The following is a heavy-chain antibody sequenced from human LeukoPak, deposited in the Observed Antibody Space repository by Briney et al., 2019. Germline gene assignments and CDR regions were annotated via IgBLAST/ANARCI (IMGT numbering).Heavy chain of an antibody. CDR2: IKQDGSEK. D-gene: IGHD2-2*01. CDR1: GFTFSSYW. J-gene: IGHJ6*03. Sequence: PGGSLRLSCAASGFTFSSYWMSWVRQAPGKGLEWVANIKQDGSEKYYVDSVKGRFTISRDNAKNSLYLQMNSLRAEDTAVYYCATQLPPRYYYYYMDVWGKGTTVTVSS. CDR3: ATQLPPRYYYYYMDV. V-gene: IGHV3-7*01.